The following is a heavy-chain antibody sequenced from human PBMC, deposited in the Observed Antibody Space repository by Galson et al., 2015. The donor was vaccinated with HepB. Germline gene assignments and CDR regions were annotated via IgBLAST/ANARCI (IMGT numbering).Heavy chain of an antibody. CDR3: AKQNSSSWYGLPRSWFDP. CDR1: GFTFSSYA. CDR2: ISGSGGST. D-gene: IGHD6-13*01. V-gene: IGHV3-23*01. J-gene: IGHJ5*02. Sequence: SLRLSCAASGFTFSSYAMSWVRQAPGKGLEWVSAISGSGGSTYYADSVKGRFTISRDNSKNTLYLQMNSLRAEDTAVYYCAKQNSSSWYGLPRSWFDPWGQGTLVTVSS.